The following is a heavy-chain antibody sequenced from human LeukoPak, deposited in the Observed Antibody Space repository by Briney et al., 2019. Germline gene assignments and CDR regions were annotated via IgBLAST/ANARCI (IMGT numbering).Heavy chain of an antibody. CDR2: IYYSGST. D-gene: IGHD6-19*01. CDR3: ARGFSYRGIAVAGFDY. V-gene: IGHV4-59*11. J-gene: IGHJ4*02. CDR1: GGSISSHY. Sequence: PSETLSPTCTVSGGSISSHYWSWIRQPPGKGLEWIGYIYYSGSTNYNPSLKSRVTISVDTSKNQFSLKLSSVTAADTAVYYCARGFSYRGIAVAGFDYWGQGTLVTVSS.